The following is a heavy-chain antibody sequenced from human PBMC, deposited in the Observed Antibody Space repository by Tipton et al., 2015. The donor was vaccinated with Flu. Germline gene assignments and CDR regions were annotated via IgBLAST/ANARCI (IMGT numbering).Heavy chain of an antibody. Sequence: TLSLTCSVSEDHMSNFYWSWVRQPAGEGLECIGRIHTNGKTDYNPSLKSRVAMSIATSKKQFSLHVTSVTAADTAVYYCVREYGTMDYWGQGRLVTVSS. V-gene: IGHV4-4*07. CDR3: VREYGTMDY. J-gene: IGHJ4*02. D-gene: IGHD1-1*01. CDR1: EDHMSNFY. CDR2: IHTNGKT.